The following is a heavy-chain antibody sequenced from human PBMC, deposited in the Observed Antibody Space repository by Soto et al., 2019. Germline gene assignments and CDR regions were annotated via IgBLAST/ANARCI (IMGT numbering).Heavy chain of an antibody. CDR2: ISYDGSNK. J-gene: IGHJ4*02. V-gene: IGHV3-30*18. D-gene: IGHD6-19*01. CDR3: AKGVAGFDY. Sequence: QVQLVESGGGVVQPGRSLRLSCAASGFTFSSYGMHWVRQAPGKGLEWVAVISYDGSNKYYADSVKGRFTISRDNSKKTLYVQMNSVRAEDTAVYYCAKGVAGFDYWGQGTLVTVSS. CDR1: GFTFSSYG.